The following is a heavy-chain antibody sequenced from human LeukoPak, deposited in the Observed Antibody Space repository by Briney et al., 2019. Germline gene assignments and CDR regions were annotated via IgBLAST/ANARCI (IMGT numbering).Heavy chain of an antibody. V-gene: IGHV1-69*01. D-gene: IGHD1-1*01. J-gene: IGHJ4*02. CDR2: IIPLFGKA. CDR3: ARGGGGYNWNDVPDF. Sequence: SLKVSCKTSGGTFSSSAISWVRQAPGQGLEWMGGIIPLFGKANYAQKFRGRVTITADESTSTVYMEMSSLTSDDTAVYYCARGGGGYNWNDVPDFWGQGTLVTVSS. CDR1: GGTFSSSA.